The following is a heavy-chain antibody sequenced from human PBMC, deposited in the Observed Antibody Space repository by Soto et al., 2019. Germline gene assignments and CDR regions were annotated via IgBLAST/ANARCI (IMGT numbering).Heavy chain of an antibody. D-gene: IGHD1-26*01. CDR1: GGSISSSGFH. Sequence: PSETLSLTCTVSGGSISSSGFHGGWIRQAPGKGLEWIGSISYSGTTYSNPSLKSRVTISIDTSKNQFSLKLSSVTAADTAVYYCARHSSPYSYSDWFDPWGQGTLVTVSS. CDR2: ISYSGTT. V-gene: IGHV4-39*01. CDR3: ARHSSPYSYSDWFDP. J-gene: IGHJ5*02.